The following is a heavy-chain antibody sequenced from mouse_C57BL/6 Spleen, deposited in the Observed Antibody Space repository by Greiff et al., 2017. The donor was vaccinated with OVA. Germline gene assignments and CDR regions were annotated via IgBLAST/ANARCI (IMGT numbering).Heavy chain of an antibody. CDR3: ASYGSSSFDY. V-gene: IGHV1-55*01. CDR2: IYPGSGST. D-gene: IGHD1-1*01. J-gene: IGHJ2*01. CDR1: FYTFTSYW. Sequence: RPVAELVKPGASVKMPSNSPFYTFTSYWITWVKQRPGQGLEWIGDIYPGSGSTNYNEKFKSKATLTVDTSSSTAYMQLSSLTSEDSAVYYCASYGSSSFDYWGQGTTLTVSS.